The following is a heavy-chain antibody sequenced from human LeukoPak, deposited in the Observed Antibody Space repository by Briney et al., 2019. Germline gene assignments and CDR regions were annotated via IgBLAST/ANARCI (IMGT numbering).Heavy chain of an antibody. J-gene: IGHJ4*02. CDR1: GYTFTGYY. Sequence: ASVKVSCKASGYTFTGYYMHWVRQAPGQGLEWMGRINPNSGGTNYAQKFQGRVTVTRDTSISTAYMELSRLRSDDTAVYYRARNRYDFWSGYYSHWGQGTLVTVSS. CDR2: INPNSGGT. D-gene: IGHD3-3*01. V-gene: IGHV1-2*06. CDR3: ARNRYDFWSGYYSH.